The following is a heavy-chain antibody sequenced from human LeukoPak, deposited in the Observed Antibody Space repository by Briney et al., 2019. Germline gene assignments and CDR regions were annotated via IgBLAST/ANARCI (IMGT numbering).Heavy chain of an antibody. CDR2: INHSGST. CDR1: GGSFSGYY. CDR3: ARGPKKGYDYVRGSYRLYYFDY. D-gene: IGHD3-16*02. J-gene: IGHJ4*02. V-gene: IGHV4-34*01. Sequence: SETLSLTCAVYGGSFSGYYWSWIRQPPGKGLEWIGEINHSGSTNYNPSLKSRVTISVDTSKNQFSLKLSSVTAADTAVYYCARGPKKGYDYVRGSYRLYYFDYWGQGTLVTVSS.